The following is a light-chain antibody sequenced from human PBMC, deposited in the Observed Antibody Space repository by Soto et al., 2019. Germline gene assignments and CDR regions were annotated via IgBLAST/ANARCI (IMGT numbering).Light chain of an antibody. V-gene: IGKV1-33*01. CDR3: QQYDYVPLT. Sequence: DIQMTQSPPSLSASVGDSVTITCQATQNIRNHLNWYQHKPGRAPKLLIYDGSSLQTGVPSRFSGSGSGTDFTLIITDLQSEDAATYYCQQYDYVPLTFGGGTKVEI. CDR2: DGS. J-gene: IGKJ4*01. CDR1: QNIRNH.